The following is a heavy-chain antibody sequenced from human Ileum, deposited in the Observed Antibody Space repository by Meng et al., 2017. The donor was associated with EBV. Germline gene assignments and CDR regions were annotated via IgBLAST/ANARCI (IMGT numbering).Heavy chain of an antibody. Sequence: QVQLVQSGAEVKKPGASVKLSCKASGYTFTRYPIHWVRQAPGQRPEWMGWINTDNGETEFSQKFQGRVTITRDTSVTTAYMELISLRSEGTAVYYCASRPGFNIGPFDFWGQGTLVTVSS. D-gene: IGHD3/OR15-3a*01. V-gene: IGHV1-3*04. CDR1: GYTFTRYP. J-gene: IGHJ4*02. CDR3: ASRPGFNIGPFDF. CDR2: INTDNGET.